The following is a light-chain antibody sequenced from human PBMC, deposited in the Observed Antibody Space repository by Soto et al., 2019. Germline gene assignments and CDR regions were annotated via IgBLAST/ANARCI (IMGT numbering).Light chain of an antibody. V-gene: IGKV1-39*01. J-gene: IGKJ1*01. CDR1: QSISSY. CDR3: QQYGSSET. CDR2: AAS. Sequence: DIQLTQSPSSLSASVGDRVTITCRASQSISSYLNWYQQKPGKAPKLLIYAASSLQSGVPSRFSGSGSGTDFTLTISRLEPEDFAVYYCQQYGSSETFGQGTKVDI.